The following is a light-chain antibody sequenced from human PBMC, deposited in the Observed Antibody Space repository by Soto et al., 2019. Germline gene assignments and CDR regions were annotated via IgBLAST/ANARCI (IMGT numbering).Light chain of an antibody. CDR1: QCIGNY. V-gene: IGKV1-27*01. J-gene: IGKJ4*01. Sequence: DIQMTQSPSSLSASVGDRVTITCRASQCIGNYLAWYQQKPGKVPKLLIYTSSTLQSGVPSRFSGSGSGTDFTLTISNLQPEDVATYYCQKHNAAPLTFGGGTKVDIK. CDR2: TSS. CDR3: QKHNAAPLT.